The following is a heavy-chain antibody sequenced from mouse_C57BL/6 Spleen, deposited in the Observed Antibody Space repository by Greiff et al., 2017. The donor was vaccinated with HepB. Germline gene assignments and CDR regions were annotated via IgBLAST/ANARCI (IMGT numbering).Heavy chain of an antibody. J-gene: IGHJ2*01. V-gene: IGHV3-1*01. D-gene: IGHD4-1*01. CDR1: GYSITSGYD. Sequence: VQLKESGPGMVKPSQSLSLTCTVTGYSITSGYDWHWIRHFPGNKLEWMGYISYSGSTNYNPSLKSRISITHDTSKNHFFLKLKSVTTEDTATYYCARGNWDRFDYWGQGTTLTVSS. CDR3: ARGNWDRFDY. CDR2: ISYSGST.